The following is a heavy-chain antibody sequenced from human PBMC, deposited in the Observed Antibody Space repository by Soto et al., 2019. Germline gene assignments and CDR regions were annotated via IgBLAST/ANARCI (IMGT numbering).Heavy chain of an antibody. D-gene: IGHD1-26*01. J-gene: IGHJ4*02. CDR2: VYYSGST. CDR1: GGSVSRVSYY. CDR3: ARETSGYFDS. Sequence: QVQLQEPGPGLVKPSETLSLTCTVSGGSVSRVSYYWSWIRQSPGKGLEWIGYVYYSGSTNYNPSLKSRVTISVDTSKNQFSLKLSSVTAVDTAVYYCARETSGYFDSWGQGTLVTVSS. V-gene: IGHV4-61*01.